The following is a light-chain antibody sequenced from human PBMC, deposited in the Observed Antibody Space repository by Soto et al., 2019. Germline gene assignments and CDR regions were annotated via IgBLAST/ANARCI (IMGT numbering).Light chain of an antibody. V-gene: IGKV1-39*01. J-gene: IGKJ4*01. Sequence: DIQMTQSPSTLSGSVGDRVTITCRASQSISSYLNWYQQKPGKAPKLLIYAASSLQSGVPSRFSGSGSGTDFTLTINILQPEDFATYYCQQTYSTPLTFGGGTKVDIK. CDR3: QQTYSTPLT. CDR1: QSISSY. CDR2: AAS.